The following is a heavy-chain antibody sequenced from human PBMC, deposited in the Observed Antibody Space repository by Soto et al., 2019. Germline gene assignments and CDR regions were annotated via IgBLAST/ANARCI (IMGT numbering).Heavy chain of an antibody. V-gene: IGHV3-30*18. D-gene: IGHD2-2*02. CDR1: G. CDR2: ISDDGSNK. CDR3: AKVLFYWSSASCYTYRIQV. Sequence: GSHRVIKATGKGLEWVAVISDDGSNKYYADSVKGRFTISRDNSKNPLYLQMNSLRAEDTSVYYCAKVLFYWSSASCYTYRIQVWCQSSPATVSS. J-gene: IGHJ6*02.